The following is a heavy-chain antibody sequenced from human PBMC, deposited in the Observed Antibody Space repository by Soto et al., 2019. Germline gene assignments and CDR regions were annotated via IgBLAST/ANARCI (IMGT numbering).Heavy chain of an antibody. V-gene: IGHV4-28*01. CDR3: ARTTLRRGNFDS. CDR1: DYSVSSSNW. J-gene: IGHJ4*02. Sequence: QVQLQESGPGLVMPSDTLSLTCVVSDYSVSSSNWWGWIRQPPGKGLEWIGYISYTGTTYYNPSLKSRVTMSVDTSKNQFSLQLTSVTAVDTAVYYCARTTLRRGNFDSWGKGTLVTVSS. CDR2: ISYTGTT. D-gene: IGHD3-10*01.